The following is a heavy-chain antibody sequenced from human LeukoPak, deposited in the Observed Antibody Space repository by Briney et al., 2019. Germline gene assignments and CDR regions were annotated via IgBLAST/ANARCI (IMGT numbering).Heavy chain of an antibody. CDR1: GGSISSSNW. CDR2: IYHSGST. J-gene: IGHJ4*02. D-gene: IGHD3-22*01. CDR3: ARSPVYDSSGYYPDY. Sequence: SETLSLTCAVSGGSISSSNWWSWVRQPPGKGLEWIGEIYHSGSTNYNPSLKSRVTISVDKSKNQFSLKLRSVTAAANAVYYCARSPVYDSSGYYPDYWGQGTLVTVSS. V-gene: IGHV4-4*02.